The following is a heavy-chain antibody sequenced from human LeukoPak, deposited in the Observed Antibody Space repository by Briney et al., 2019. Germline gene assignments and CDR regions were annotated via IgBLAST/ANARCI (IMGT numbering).Heavy chain of an antibody. CDR1: GFTFDDYA. D-gene: IGHD6-13*01. CDR2: ISWNSGSI. V-gene: IGHV3-9*01. CDR3: AKDHRSSSWYGWFDP. Sequence: PGGSLRLSCAASGFTFDDYAMHWVRQAPGKGLEWVSGISWNSGSIGYADSVKGRFTISRDNAKNSLYLQMNSLRAEDTALYYCAKDHRSSSWYGWFDPWGQGTLVTVSS. J-gene: IGHJ5*02.